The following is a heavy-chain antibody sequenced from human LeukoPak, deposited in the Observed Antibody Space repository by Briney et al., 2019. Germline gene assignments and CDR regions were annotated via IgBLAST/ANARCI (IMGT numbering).Heavy chain of an antibody. CDR2: IYTSGST. CDR3: ARFLYGGNRFDY. Sequence: SQTLSLTCTVSGGSISSGSYYWSWIRQPAGKGLEWIGRIYTSGSTNYNPSLKSRVTISVDTSKNQFSLKLSSVTAADTAVYYCARFLYGGNRFDYWGQGTLVTVSS. D-gene: IGHD4-23*01. J-gene: IGHJ4*02. V-gene: IGHV4-61*02. CDR1: GGSISSGSYY.